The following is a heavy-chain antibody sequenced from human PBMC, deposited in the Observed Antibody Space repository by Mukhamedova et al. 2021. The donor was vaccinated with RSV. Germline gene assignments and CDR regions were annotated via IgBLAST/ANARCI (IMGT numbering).Heavy chain of an antibody. CDR3: AKGIFLSLCGAFDY. Sequence: APGTGLEWVSGISFNSGSIGYADSVPCRFTISRDNAKNSLYLQMNSLRAEDTALYYCAKGIFLSLCGAFDYWGQGTLVTVSS. V-gene: IGHV3-9*01. D-gene: IGHD3-9*01. CDR2: ISFNSGSI. J-gene: IGHJ4*02.